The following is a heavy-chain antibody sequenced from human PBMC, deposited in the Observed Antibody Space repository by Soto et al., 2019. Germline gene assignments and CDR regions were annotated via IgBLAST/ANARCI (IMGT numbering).Heavy chain of an antibody. CDR2: ISGSGHAT. D-gene: IGHD3-22*01. CDR1: GFMFDNYA. V-gene: IGHV3-23*01. CDR3: AKGRYFDSSGGCANY. Sequence: EVRLLESGGGSVPPGASARLSCLTSGFMFDNYAMSWVRQSPARGLEWVAAISGSGHATSYTQSVRGRFTISRDKSKKTVFLQMNNLRTEDTAIYYCAKGRYFDSSGGCANYWGLGTLVTVSS. J-gene: IGHJ4*02.